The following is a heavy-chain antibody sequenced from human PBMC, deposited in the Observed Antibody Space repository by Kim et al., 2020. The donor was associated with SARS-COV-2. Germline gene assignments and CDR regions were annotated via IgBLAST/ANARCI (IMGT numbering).Heavy chain of an antibody. CDR1: GYTFTSYA. V-gene: IGHV1-3*01. D-gene: IGHD3-10*01. J-gene: IGHJ4*02. Sequence: ASVKVSCKASGYTFTSYAMHWVRLAPGQRLEWMGWINAGNGNTKYSQKFQGRVTITRDTSASTAYMELSSLRSEDTAVYYCARDAITMVRGLVEYFDYWGQGTLVTVSS. CDR3: ARDAITMVRGLVEYFDY. CDR2: INAGNGNT.